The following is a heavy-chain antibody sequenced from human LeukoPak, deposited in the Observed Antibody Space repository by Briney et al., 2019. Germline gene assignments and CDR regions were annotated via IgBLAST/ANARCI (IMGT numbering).Heavy chain of an antibody. CDR1: GLSVSSGRF. J-gene: IGHJ5*02. CDR2: VYESGTP. V-gene: IGHV4-38-2*02. D-gene: IGHD3-10*01. CDR3: ARGYGSGSYYPYNWFDP. Sequence: SEALSLTCSVSGLSVSSGRFWVWIRQPPGKGLEWLATVYESGTPFYNPSLKSRLTISVDTSKNQFSLKLSSVTAADTAVYYCARGYGSGSYYPYNWFDPWGQGTLVTVSS.